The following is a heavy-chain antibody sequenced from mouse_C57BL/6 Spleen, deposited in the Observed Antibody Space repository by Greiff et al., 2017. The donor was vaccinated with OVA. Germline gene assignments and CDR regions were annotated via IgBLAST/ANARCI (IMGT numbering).Heavy chain of an antibody. J-gene: IGHJ4*01. D-gene: IGHD3-2*02. V-gene: IGHV1-80*01. Sequence: QVQLQQSGAELVKPGASVKISCKASGYAFSSYWMNWVKQRPGKGLEWIGQIYPGDGDTNYNGKFKGKATLTADKSSSTAYMQLSSLTSEDSAVYFCARRGAQALYAKDYWGQGTSVTVSS. CDR2: IYPGDGDT. CDR3: ARRGAQALYAKDY. CDR1: GYAFSSYW.